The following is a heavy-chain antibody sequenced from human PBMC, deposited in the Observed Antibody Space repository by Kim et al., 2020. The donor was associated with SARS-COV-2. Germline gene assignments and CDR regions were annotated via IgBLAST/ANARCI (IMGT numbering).Heavy chain of an antibody. Sequence: SETLSLTCTVSGGSISSYYWSWIRQPPGKELEWIGYIYYSGSTNYNPSLKSRVTISVDTSKNQFSLKLSSVTAADTAVYYCARQFSPHYDILTGYHASDAFDIWGQGTMVTVSS. CDR3: ARQFSPHYDILTGYHASDAFDI. CDR2: IYYSGST. V-gene: IGHV4-59*08. J-gene: IGHJ3*02. D-gene: IGHD3-9*01. CDR1: GGSISSYY.